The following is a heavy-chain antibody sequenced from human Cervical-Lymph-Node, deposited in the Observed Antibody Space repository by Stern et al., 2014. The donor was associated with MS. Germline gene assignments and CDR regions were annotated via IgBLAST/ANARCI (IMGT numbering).Heavy chain of an antibody. J-gene: IGHJ4*02. D-gene: IGHD6-19*01. CDR3: AREPYSSGWPDY. CDR2: IYYSGST. CDR1: GGSVSSGSYY. Sequence: QLQLQESGPGLVKPSETLSLTCTVSGGSVSSGSYYWSWIRQPPGKGLAWIGYIYYSGSTNYNPSLKSRVTISVDTSKNQFSLKLSSVTAADTAVYYCAREPYSSGWPDYWGQGTLVTVSS. V-gene: IGHV4-61*01.